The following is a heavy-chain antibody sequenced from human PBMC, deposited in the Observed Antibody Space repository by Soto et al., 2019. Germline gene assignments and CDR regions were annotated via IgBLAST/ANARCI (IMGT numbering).Heavy chain of an antibody. J-gene: IGHJ3*02. CDR1: GGSFIDYH. D-gene: IGHD6-6*01. CDR3: ARRPDGFDI. V-gene: IGHV4-34*01. CDR2: ISHSGSS. Sequence: SETLSLTCAVSGGSFIDYHWSLIRQSPGKGLEWIGDISHSGSSNYNPFLKSRVTISVDTSKNQFSLKLSSVTAADTAVYYCARRPDGFDIWGQGTMVT.